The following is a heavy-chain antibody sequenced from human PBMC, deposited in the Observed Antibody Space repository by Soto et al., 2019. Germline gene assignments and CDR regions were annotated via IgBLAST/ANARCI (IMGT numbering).Heavy chain of an antibody. V-gene: IGHV3-66*01. CDR1: GFTVSSNY. CDR2: IYSGGST. Sequence: QLGGSLRLSCAASGFTVSSNYMSWVRQAPGKGLEWVSVIYSGGSTYYADSVKGRFTISRDNSKNTLYLQMNSLRAEDTAVYYCAREMGHSYCTNGVCYAFDIWGQGTMVTVSS. D-gene: IGHD2-8*01. CDR3: AREMGHSYCTNGVCYAFDI. J-gene: IGHJ3*02.